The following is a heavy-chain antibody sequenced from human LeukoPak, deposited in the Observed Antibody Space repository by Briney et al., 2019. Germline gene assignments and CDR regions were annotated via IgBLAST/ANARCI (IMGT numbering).Heavy chain of an antibody. D-gene: IGHD3-3*01. CDR2: INPNSGGT. Sequence: GASVKVSCKASGYTFTGYYMHWVRQAPGQGLEWMGWINPNSGGTNYAQKFQGRVTMTRDTSISTAYMELSRLRSDDTAVYYCARDRRYYDFWSGYLSWGQGTLVTVSS. CDR3: ARDRRYYDFWSGYLS. CDR1: GYTFTGYY. J-gene: IGHJ4*02. V-gene: IGHV1-2*02.